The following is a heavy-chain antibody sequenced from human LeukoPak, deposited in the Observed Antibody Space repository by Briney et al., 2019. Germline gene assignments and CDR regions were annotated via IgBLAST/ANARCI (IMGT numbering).Heavy chain of an antibody. CDR3: AADTLQIAS. J-gene: IGHJ4*02. Sequence: ASVKVSCKASGFTFSNSAIQWVRQARGQRLEWIGWIVVGSGNTNYARKLQDRVTITRDMSISTAYMELSGLRTEDTAVYYCAADTLQIASWGQGTLVTVSS. CDR1: GFTFSNSA. V-gene: IGHV1-58*02. D-gene: IGHD2-21*01. CDR2: IVVGSGNT.